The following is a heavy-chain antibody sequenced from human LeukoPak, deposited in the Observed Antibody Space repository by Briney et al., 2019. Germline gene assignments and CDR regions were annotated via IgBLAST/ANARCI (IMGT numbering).Heavy chain of an antibody. CDR1: VYTFTSYD. D-gene: IGHD2-15*01. J-gene: IGHJ4*02. CDR3: ARGPRPLRVVAATGRLGY. Sequence: ASVNVSFKSSVYTFTSYDINWVRQATGQGLEWMGWMNPNSGNTGYAQKFQGRVTMTRNTSISTAYMELSSLRSEDTAVYYCARGPRPLRVVAATGRLGYWGQGTLVTVSS. V-gene: IGHV1-8*01. CDR2: MNPNSGNT.